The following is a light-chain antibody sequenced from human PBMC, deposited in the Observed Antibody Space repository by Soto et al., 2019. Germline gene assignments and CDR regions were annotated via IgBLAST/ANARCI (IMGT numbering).Light chain of an antibody. J-gene: IGKJ5*01. V-gene: IGKV3-20*01. CDR2: GAS. CDR3: QQYGSSPRT. CDR1: QSVGNSH. Sequence: ETVLTQSPGTLYFSPGERATLSCRASQSVGNSHVAWYQQRRGLPPRLLIYGASNRATGIPDRFSGSGSGADFTLTITRLEPEDFAVYFCQQYGSSPRTFGQGTRLETK.